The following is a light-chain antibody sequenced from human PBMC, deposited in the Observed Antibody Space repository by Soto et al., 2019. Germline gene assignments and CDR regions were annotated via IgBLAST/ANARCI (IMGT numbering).Light chain of an antibody. CDR1: QSISSG. CDR3: QQYSSFSRT. CDR2: KAS. V-gene: IGKV1-5*03. Sequence: DIQMTQSPSTLSASVGDRVTITCRASQSISSGLAWYQQKPGKAPKLLIYKASTLKSGVPSRFSGSGSGTEFTLTISSLQPDDFATFYCQQYSSFSRTFGQGTKVDIK. J-gene: IGKJ1*01.